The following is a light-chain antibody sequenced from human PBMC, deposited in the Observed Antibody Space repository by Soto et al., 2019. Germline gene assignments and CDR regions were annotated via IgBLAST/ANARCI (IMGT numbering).Light chain of an antibody. J-gene: IGLJ1*01. CDR1: SSDVGGYNY. CDR2: EVT. CDR3: SSYTVNNFLSYV. Sequence: QSVLTQPASVSGSPGQSITISCTGSSSDVGGYNYVSWYQQHPGKAPKLIIYEVTYRPSGVSNRFSGSKSGNTASLTISGLQYEDEADYYCSSYTVNNFLSYVFGTGTKVTVL. V-gene: IGLV2-14*01.